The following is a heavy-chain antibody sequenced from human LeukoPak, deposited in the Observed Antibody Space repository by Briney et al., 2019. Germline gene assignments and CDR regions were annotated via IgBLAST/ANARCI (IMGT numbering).Heavy chain of an antibody. V-gene: IGHV3-23*01. CDR3: ARDHSIYFYGMDV. CDR1: GFTFSSYA. J-gene: IGHJ6*02. Sequence: GGSLRLSCAASGFTFSSYAMSWVRQAPGKGLEWVSAISGSGGSTYYADSVKGRFTISRDNSRNTLYLQMNSLRAEDTAVYYCARDHSIYFYGMDVWGQGTTVTVS. CDR2: ISGSGGST.